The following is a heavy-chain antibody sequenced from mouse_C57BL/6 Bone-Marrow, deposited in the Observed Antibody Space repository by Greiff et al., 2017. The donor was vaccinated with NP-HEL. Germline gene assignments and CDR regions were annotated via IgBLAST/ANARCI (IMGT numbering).Heavy chain of an antibody. D-gene: IGHD2-1*01. V-gene: IGHV1-81*01. CDR2: IYHRSGST. Sequence: VQLKESGAELARPGASVKLSCKASGYTFTSYGISWVKQRTGQGLEWIGEIYHRSGSTYYNEKFKGKAILTADKSSSTAYMELRSLTSEDSAVYFCARGNSLDYWGQGTTLTVSS. J-gene: IGHJ2*01. CDR1: GYTFTSYG. CDR3: ARGNSLDY.